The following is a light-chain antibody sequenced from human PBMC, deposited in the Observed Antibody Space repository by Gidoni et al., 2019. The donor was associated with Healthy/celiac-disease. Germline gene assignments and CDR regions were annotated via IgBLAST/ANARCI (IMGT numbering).Light chain of an antibody. Sequence: DIQMTQSPSSLSASVGDRVTITCRASQRISSYLNWYQQKPGKAPKLLIYAASSLQSGVPSRFSGSGSGTDFTLTSSSLQPEDFATYYCQQSYSTPCTFGQGTKLEIK. V-gene: IGKV1-39*01. CDR3: QQSYSTPCT. J-gene: IGKJ2*01. CDR1: QRISSY. CDR2: AAS.